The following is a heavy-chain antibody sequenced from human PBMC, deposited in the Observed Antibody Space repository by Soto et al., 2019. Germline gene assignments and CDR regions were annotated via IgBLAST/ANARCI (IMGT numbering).Heavy chain of an antibody. J-gene: IGHJ4*02. V-gene: IGHV1-69*13. CDR3: ARHLYDYVWGSYRH. Sequence: GXSVKVSCKSSVYIFKNYAVTWLRQAPGQGLEWMGGIIPVFGTPDYSQKFRGRVTITADESTSTVYMELRSLTSEDTAVYYCARHLYDYVWGSYRHWGQGTLVTVSS. D-gene: IGHD3-16*02. CDR1: VYIFKNYA. CDR2: IIPVFGTP.